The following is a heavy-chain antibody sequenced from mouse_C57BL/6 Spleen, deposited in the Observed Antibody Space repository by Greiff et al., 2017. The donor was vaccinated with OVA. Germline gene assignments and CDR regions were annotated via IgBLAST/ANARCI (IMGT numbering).Heavy chain of an antibody. CDR2: IDPSDSYT. Sequence: QVQLQQPGAELVMPGASVKLSCKASGYTFTSYWMHWVKQRPGQGLEWIGEIDPSDSYTNYNQKFKGKSTLTVDKSSSTDYMQRSSLTSEDAAVYYCARSNYEDAMDYWGQGTSVTVSS. D-gene: IGHD2-5*01. J-gene: IGHJ4*01. CDR1: GYTFTSYW. CDR3: ARSNYEDAMDY. V-gene: IGHV1-69*01.